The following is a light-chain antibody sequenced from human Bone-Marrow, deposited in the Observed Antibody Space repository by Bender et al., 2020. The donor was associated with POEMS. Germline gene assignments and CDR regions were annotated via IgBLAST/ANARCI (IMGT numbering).Light chain of an antibody. CDR2: AVN. CDR3: CSYAGGITYYG. Sequence: QSVLTPPASMSGSPGQSITIPCTVASSCYILFSLYQQPPGKAPKVVIYAVNRRPSGVSDRFSGSMSGRTASLTISDLQAEDEAEYFCCSYAGGITYYGFGTGTKVTVL. CDR1: SSCYIL. V-gene: IGLV2-23*02. J-gene: IGLJ1*01.